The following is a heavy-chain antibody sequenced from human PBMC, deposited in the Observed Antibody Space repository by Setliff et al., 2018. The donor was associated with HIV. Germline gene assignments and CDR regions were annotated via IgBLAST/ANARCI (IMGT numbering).Heavy chain of an antibody. CDR1: GYTFTNYG. Sequence: ASVKVSCKASGYTFTNYGISWLRQAPGQGLEWMGWISGYNSDTKYAEKVQGRVTMTTDTSTGTAYMELRSLRSDDTAVYYCAREVVPTSEYHTFDSWGQGSLVTVPQ. CDR3: AREVVPTSEYHTFDS. J-gene: IGHJ4*02. V-gene: IGHV1-18*04. CDR2: ISGYNSDT. D-gene: IGHD6-6*01.